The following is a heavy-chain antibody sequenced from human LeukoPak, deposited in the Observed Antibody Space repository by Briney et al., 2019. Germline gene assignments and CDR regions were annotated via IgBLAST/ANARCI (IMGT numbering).Heavy chain of an antibody. CDR2: IYYSGST. V-gene: IGHV4-61*01. D-gene: IGHD3-10*01. CDR3: ARDYGSGTYYTI. CDR1: GGSVSSDSYY. Sequence: PETLSLTCTVSGGSVSSDSYYWSWIRQPPGKGLEWIGYIYYSGSTNYNPSLKSRVTISVDMSKNQFSLKLSSVTAADTAVYYCARDYGSGTYYTIWGQGTLVTVSS. J-gene: IGHJ4*02.